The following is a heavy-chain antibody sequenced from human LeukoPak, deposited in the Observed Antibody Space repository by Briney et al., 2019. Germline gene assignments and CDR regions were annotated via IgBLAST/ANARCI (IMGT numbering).Heavy chain of an antibody. CDR1: GFTFSSYS. CDR3: ARALPEYCSSTSCYLGFDY. J-gene: IGHJ4*02. CDR2: ISSSSSYI. Sequence: GGSLRLSCAASGFTFSSYSMNWVRQAPGKGLEWVSSISSSSSYIYYADSVKGRFTISRDNAKNSLYLQMNSLRAEDTAVYYCARALPEYCSSTSCYLGFDYWGQGTLVTVSS. V-gene: IGHV3-21*01. D-gene: IGHD2-2*01.